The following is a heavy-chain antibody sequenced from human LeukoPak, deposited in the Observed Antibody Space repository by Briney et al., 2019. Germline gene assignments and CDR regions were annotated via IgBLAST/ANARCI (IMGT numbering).Heavy chain of an antibody. V-gene: IGHV3-43*02. D-gene: IGHD5-24*01. CDR1: GFTFDDYA. Sequence: PGGSLRLSCAASGFTFDDYAMHWVRQAPGKGLEWVSLISGGGGSTYYADSVKGRFTISRDNIKNSLYLQMNGLRTEDTALYYCAKDVWPGWWLQLDYWGQGTLVTVSS. J-gene: IGHJ4*02. CDR3: AKDVWPGWWLQLDY. CDR2: ISGGGGST.